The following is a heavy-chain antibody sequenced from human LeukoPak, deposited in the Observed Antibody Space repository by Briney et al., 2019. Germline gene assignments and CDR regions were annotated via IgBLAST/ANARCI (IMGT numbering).Heavy chain of an antibody. CDR1: GGSFSGYY. Sequence: SETLSLTCAVYGGSFSGYYWSWIRQPPGKGLEWIGEINHSGSTNYNPSLKSRVTISVDTSKNQFSLKLSSVTAADTAVYYCAREAGYSYGHYLDYWGQGTLVTVSS. CDR2: INHSGST. D-gene: IGHD5-18*01. CDR3: AREAGYSYGHYLDY. J-gene: IGHJ4*02. V-gene: IGHV4-34*01.